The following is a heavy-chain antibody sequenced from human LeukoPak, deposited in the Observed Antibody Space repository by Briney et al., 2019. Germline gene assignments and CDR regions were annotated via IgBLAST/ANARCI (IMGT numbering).Heavy chain of an antibody. J-gene: IGHJ1*01. V-gene: IGHV3-23*01. CDR3: AKAGGYGSGGSWYYFQH. CDR2: ISGSGGST. D-gene: IGHD2-15*01. Sequence: AGGSLRLSCAASGFTFSSYAMSWVRQAPGKGLEWVSAISGSGGSTYYADSVKGRLTIPRDNSKNTLYLQMNSLRATDTDVCYCAKAGGYGSGGSWYYFQHWGQGTLVTVSS. CDR1: GFTFSSYA.